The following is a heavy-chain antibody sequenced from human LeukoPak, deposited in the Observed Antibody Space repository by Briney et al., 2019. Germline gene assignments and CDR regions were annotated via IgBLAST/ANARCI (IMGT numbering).Heavy chain of an antibody. Sequence: GGSLRLSCAASGFTFSSYSMNWVRQAPGKGLEWVSYISSSSSTIYYADSVKGRFTISRDNAKNSLYLQMNSLRAEDTAVYYCARDRCTNGVCFTHYYYYYMDVWGKGTTVTISS. V-gene: IGHV3-48*01. CDR2: ISSSSSTI. D-gene: IGHD2-8*01. J-gene: IGHJ6*03. CDR3: ARDRCTNGVCFTHYYYYYMDV. CDR1: GFTFSSYS.